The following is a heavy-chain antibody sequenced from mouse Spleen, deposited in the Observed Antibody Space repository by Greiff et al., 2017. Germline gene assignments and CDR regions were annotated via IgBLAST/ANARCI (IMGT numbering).Heavy chain of an antibody. J-gene: IGHJ3*01. D-gene: IGHD1-1*01. CDR1: GYAFSSYW. CDR2: IYPGDGDT. Sequence: VKLQESGAELVKPGASVKISCKASGYAFSSYWMNWVKQRPGKGLEWIGQIYPGDGDTNYNGKFKGKATLTADKSSSTAYMQLSSLTSEDSAVYFCARPHYGSSSAWFAYWGQGTLVTVSA. V-gene: IGHV1-80*01. CDR3: ARPHYGSSSAWFAY.